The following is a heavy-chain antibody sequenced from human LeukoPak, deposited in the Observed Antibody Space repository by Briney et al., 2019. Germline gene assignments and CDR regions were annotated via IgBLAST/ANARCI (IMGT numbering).Heavy chain of an antibody. D-gene: IGHD4-23*01. CDR3: ARMGENGGYTTTFDY. CDR2: IYYSGST. J-gene: IGHJ4*02. Sequence: PSETLSLTCTVSGGSISSSSYYWGWIRQPPGKGLEWIGSIYYSGSTYYNPSLKSRVTISVDTSKNQFYLKLSSVTAADTAVYYCARMGENGGYTTTFDYWGQGTLVTVSS. CDR1: GGSISSSSYY. V-gene: IGHV4-39*01.